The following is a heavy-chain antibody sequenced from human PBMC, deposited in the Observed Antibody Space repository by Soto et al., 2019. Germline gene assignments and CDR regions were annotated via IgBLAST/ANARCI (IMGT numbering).Heavy chain of an antibody. Sequence: GGSLRLSCAASGFTFGSYWMSWVRQAPGKGLEWVANIKQDGSEKYYVDSVKGRFTISRDNAKNSLYLQMNSLRAEDTAVYYCARDQEMVREIYYYYYGMDVWGQGTTVTVSS. J-gene: IGHJ6*02. CDR1: GFTFGSYW. V-gene: IGHV3-7*01. CDR2: IKQDGSEK. CDR3: ARDQEMVREIYYYYYGMDV. D-gene: IGHD3-10*01.